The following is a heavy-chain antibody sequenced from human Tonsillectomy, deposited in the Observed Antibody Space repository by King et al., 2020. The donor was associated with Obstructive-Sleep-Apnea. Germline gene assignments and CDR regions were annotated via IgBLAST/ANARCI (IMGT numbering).Heavy chain of an antibody. Sequence: VQLVESGGGVVQPGRSLRLSCAASGFTFSTYAMHWVRQAPGKGLAWGAVIFDDGSNKDYADSVKGRFTISRDNSANTLYLQMSNLSVEDTAIYYCAREYYGSGTDAFDMWGQGIMVTVSS. CDR2: IFDDGSNK. CDR3: AREYYGSGTDAFDM. CDR1: GFTFSTYA. J-gene: IGHJ3*02. V-gene: IGHV3-30*04. D-gene: IGHD3-10*01.